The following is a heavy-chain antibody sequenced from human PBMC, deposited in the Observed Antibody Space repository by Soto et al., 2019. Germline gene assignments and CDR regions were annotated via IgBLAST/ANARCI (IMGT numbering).Heavy chain of an antibody. Sequence: EVQLVESGGGLVQPGRSLRLSCAASGFTFDDYAMHWVRQAPGKGLEWVSGISWNSGSIGYADSVKGRFTISRDNAKTSLYLQMNRLRAEDTALYYCPKGNSVADNYYYYYRDGSGKGTTVTVSS. CDR1: GFTFDDYA. CDR2: ISWNSGSI. V-gene: IGHV3-9*01. CDR3: PKGNSVADNYYYYYRDG. D-gene: IGHD6-19*01. J-gene: IGHJ6*03.